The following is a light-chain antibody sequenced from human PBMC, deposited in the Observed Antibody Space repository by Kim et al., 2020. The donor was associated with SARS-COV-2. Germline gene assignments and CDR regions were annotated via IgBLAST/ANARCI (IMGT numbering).Light chain of an antibody. CDR1: QSVSSSN. J-gene: IGKJ2*01. Sequence: LSPGESATLSCRASQSVSSSNLAWYQQKPGQAPRLLIYGASSRATGIPDRFSGSGSGTDFTLTITRLEPEDFAVYYCQQYGRSPYTFGQGTKLEI. CDR3: QQYGRSPYT. CDR2: GAS. V-gene: IGKV3-20*01.